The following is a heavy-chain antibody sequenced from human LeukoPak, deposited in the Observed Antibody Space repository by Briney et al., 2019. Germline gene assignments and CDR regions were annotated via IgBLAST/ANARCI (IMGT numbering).Heavy chain of an antibody. CDR1: GLIVSSNY. Sequence: GGSLRLSCAASGLIVSSNYMSWARQAPGKGLEWVAVIYSGGSTYYADSVKGRFTISRDNSKNTLYLQMNSLRAEDTAVYYCARAYCSGGSCYYYYYGMDVWGQGTTVTVSS. V-gene: IGHV3-53*01. J-gene: IGHJ6*02. CDR3: ARAYCSGGSCYYYYYGMDV. D-gene: IGHD2-15*01. CDR2: IYSGGST.